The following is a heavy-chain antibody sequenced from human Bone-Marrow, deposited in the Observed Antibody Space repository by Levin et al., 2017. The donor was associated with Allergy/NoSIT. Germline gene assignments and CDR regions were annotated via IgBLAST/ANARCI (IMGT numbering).Heavy chain of an antibody. CDR1: GFAVSSNY. CDR2: MYSGGGA. V-gene: IGHV3-66*01. J-gene: IGHJ4*02. CDR3: ASGYCSGDDCYAEGFDY. Sequence: GGSLRLSCAVSGFAVSSNYMSWVRQAPGKGLEWVSIMYSGGGAYYADSVKGRFTISRDFSKNTLYLQMNTLRAEDTAVYFCASGYCSGDDCYAEGFDYWGQGILVTVSS. D-gene: IGHD2-15*01.